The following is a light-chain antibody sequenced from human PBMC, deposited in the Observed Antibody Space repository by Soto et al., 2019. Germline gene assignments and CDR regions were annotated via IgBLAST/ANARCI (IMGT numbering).Light chain of an antibody. Sequence: VLTQPPSVSGAPGQRVTISCTGSSSNIGAGYDVHWYQQLPGTAPKLLIYGNNNRPSGVPDRFSGSKSGTSASLAITGLQAEDEADYYCQSYDSSLGYVFGTGTKVTVL. CDR3: QSYDSSLGYV. CDR2: GNN. V-gene: IGLV1-40*01. J-gene: IGLJ1*01. CDR1: SSNIGAGYD.